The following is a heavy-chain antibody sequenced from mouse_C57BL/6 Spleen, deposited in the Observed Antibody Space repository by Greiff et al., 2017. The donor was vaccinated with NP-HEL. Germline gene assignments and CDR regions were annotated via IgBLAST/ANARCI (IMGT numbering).Heavy chain of an antibody. CDR2: IDPSDSET. V-gene: IGHV1-52*01. D-gene: IGHD1-1*01. Sequence: QVQLQQSGAELVRPGSSVKLSCKASGYTFTSYWMHWVKQRPIQGLEWIGNIDPSDSETHYNQKFKDKATLTVDKSSSTAYMQLSSLTSEDSAVYYGDRILHCYGSNDVPYYYAMDYWGQGTSVTVSS. J-gene: IGHJ4*01. CDR1: GYTFTSYW. CDR3: DRILHCYGSNDVPYYYAMDY.